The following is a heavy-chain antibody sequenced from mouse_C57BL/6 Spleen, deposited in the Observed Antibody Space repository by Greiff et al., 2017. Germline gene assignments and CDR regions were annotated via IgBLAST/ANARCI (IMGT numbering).Heavy chain of an antibody. J-gene: IGHJ3*01. CDR3: ARDLYCGSSPFAY. V-gene: IGHV3-6*01. D-gene: IGHD1-1*01. CDR1: GYSITSGYY. CDR2: ISYDGSN. Sequence: VQLKESGPGLVKPSQSLSLTCSVTGYSITSGYYWNWLRQFPGNKLAWMGYISYDGSNNYNPSLPNRISITRDTSKNQFILKLNSVTTEDTATYYSARDLYCGSSPFAYWGQGTLVTVSA.